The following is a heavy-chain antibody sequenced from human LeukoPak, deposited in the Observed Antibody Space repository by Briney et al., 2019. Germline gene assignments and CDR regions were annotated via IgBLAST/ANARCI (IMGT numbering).Heavy chain of an antibody. CDR3: ARAFGWHFEL. V-gene: IGHV3-48*03. J-gene: IGHJ2*01. CDR2: IRTDGTTT. D-gene: IGHD3-10*01. CDR1: TFTFTAFE. Sequence: GGSLRLSSTPSTFTFTAFETSWDRQTPGKGLEWLSNIRTDGTTTYYADSVKGRFTISRHNAENSLYLQMDRLRPDDTAIYYCARAFGWHFELWGRGTLVTVSS.